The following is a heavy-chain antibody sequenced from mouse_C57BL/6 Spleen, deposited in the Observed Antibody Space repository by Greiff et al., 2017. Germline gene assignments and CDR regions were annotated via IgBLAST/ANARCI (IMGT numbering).Heavy chain of an antibody. CDR1: GFTFSDYG. V-gene: IGHV5-17*01. CDR2: ISSGSSTI. Sequence: EVKLQESGGGLVKPGGSLKLSCAASGFTFSDYGMHWVRQAPEKGLEWVAYISSGSSTIYYADTVKGRFTISRDNAKNTLFLQMTSLRSEETAMYCCARRGLYWYFDVWGTGTTVTVSS. D-gene: IGHD3-3*01. CDR3: ARRGLYWYFDV. J-gene: IGHJ1*03.